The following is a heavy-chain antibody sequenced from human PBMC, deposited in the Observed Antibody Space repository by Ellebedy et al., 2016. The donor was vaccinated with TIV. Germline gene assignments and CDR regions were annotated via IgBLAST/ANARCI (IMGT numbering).Heavy chain of an antibody. CDR2: IYYSGST. CDR3: ARDPGGIAVAGWFDP. J-gene: IGHJ5*02. V-gene: IGHV4-61*08. Sequence: SETLSLXXAVSGGSISSGGYSWSWIRQPPGKGLEWIGYIYYSGSTNYNPSLKSRVTISVDTSKNQFSLKLSSVTAADTAVYYCARDPGGIAVAGWFDPWGQGTLVTVSS. CDR1: GGSISSGGYS. D-gene: IGHD6-19*01.